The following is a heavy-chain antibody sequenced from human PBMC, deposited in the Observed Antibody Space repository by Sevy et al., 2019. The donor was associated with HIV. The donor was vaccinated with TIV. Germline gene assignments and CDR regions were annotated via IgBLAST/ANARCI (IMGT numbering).Heavy chain of an antibody. D-gene: IGHD1-20*01. CDR3: ARDSVYNRNPEYFQH. CDR2: ISSSSTTI. CDR1: GFTFSSYS. J-gene: IGHJ1*01. V-gene: IGHV3-48*01. Sequence: GGFLRLSCAASGFTFSSYSMNCVRQAPGKGLEWVSYISSSSTTIYYAESVKGRFTISRDNAKNSLYLQMNSLSAEDPAVYYCARDSVYNRNPEYFQHWGQGTLVTVSS.